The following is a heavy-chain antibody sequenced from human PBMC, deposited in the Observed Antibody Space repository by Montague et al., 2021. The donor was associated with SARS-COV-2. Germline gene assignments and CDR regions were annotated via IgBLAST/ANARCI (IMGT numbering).Heavy chain of an antibody. J-gene: IGHJ6*02. D-gene: IGHD4/OR15-4a*01. V-gene: IGHV3-30*04. CDR1: GFTFSRAV. CDR2: ISYDGRSE. Sequence: SLRLSYAASGFTFSRAVMHWVRQAPGKGLEWVAVISYDGRSEHYADSVEGRFSISRDNSENTVSLQMNSLRAEDTALYYCARRMESAKWSDGLDVWGQGTTVTVSS. CDR3: ARRMESAKWSDGLDV.